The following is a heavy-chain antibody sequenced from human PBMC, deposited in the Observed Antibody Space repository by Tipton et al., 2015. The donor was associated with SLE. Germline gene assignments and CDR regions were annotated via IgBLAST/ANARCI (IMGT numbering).Heavy chain of an antibody. CDR3: ARILSDYYGMDV. CDR1: GDSISTDYY. J-gene: IGHJ6*02. CDR2: IYHSGTI. V-gene: IGHV4-38-2*02. Sequence: TLSLTCTVSGDSISTDYYWGWIRQPPGKGLEWIGNIYHSGTIFYNPSLKSRVTISVDASKNQFSLKLSSVTAADTAVYYCARILSDYYGMDVWGQGTTVTVSS.